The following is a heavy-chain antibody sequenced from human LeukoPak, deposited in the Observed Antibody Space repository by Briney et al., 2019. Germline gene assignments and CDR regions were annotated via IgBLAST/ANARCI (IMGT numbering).Heavy chain of an antibody. J-gene: IGHJ2*01. V-gene: IGHV3-30*02. D-gene: IGHD7-27*01. CDR2: ISYDGSNK. CDR1: GFTLSSYG. Sequence: GGSLRLSCAASGFTLSSYGMQWVRQAPGKGLEWVAFISYDGSNKYYADSVKGRFTISRDTSKSTLYLQMNSLKADDTAVYFCATGVRPPPYNIDAWLFEVWGRGTLVSVSS. CDR3: ATGVRPPPYNIDAWLFEV.